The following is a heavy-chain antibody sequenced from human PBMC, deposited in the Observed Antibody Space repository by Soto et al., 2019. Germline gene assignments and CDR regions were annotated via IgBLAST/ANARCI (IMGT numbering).Heavy chain of an antibody. CDR1: GFTFSDYY. J-gene: IGHJ3*02. Sequence: QVQLVESGGGLVKPGGSLSLSCAASGFTFSDYYMSWIRQAPGKGLEWVSYISSSGSTIYYADSVKGRFTISRDNAKNSLYLQMNGLRAEDTAVYYCARISTVTTYDAYDIWGQGTMVTVSS. D-gene: IGHD4-17*01. CDR2: ISSSGSTI. V-gene: IGHV3-11*01. CDR3: ARISTVTTYDAYDI.